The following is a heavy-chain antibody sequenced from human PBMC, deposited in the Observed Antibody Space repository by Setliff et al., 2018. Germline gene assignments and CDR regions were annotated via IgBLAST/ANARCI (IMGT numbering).Heavy chain of an antibody. CDR3: ARSSAPSVVLAADFDY. CDR2: ISGFTGDT. Sequence: ASVKVSCKTSGFMFSTYGLSWVRQAPGQGPEWIGCISGFTGDTKYAPKFQDRVILTIDESSTTAHMELRSLTSDDTAFYYCARSSAPSVVLAADFDYWGQGPRSPSPQ. V-gene: IGHV1-18*01. J-gene: IGHJ4*02. D-gene: IGHD6-19*01. CDR1: GFMFSTYG.